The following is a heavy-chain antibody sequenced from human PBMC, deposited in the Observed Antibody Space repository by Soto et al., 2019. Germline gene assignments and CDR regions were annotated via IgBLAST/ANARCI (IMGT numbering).Heavy chain of an antibody. D-gene: IGHD2-2*01. CDR2: IYPGDSDT. CDR1: GYSFTSYW. J-gene: IGHJ4*02. Sequence: PGESLKISCKGSGYSFTSYWIGWVRQMPGKGLEWMGIIYPGDSDTRYSPSFQGQVTISADKSISTAYLQWSSLKASDTAMYYCARHPLVVPAATGFDYWGQGTLVTVPS. V-gene: IGHV5-51*01. CDR3: ARHPLVVPAATGFDY.